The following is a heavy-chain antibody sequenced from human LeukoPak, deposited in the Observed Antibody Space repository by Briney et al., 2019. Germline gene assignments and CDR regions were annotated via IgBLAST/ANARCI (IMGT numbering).Heavy chain of an antibody. CDR2: IRYDGSNK. CDR3: ARDIGGMAAEYYFDF. D-gene: IGHD2/OR15-2a*01. CDR1: GFTFSSYG. J-gene: IGHJ4*02. V-gene: IGHV3-30*02. Sequence: GGSLRLSCAASGFTFSSYGMHWVRQAPGKGLEWVAFIRYDGSNKYYADSVKGRFTISRDNSKNTLYLQMNSLRTEDTAVYYCARDIGGMAAEYYFDFWGQGTLVTVSS.